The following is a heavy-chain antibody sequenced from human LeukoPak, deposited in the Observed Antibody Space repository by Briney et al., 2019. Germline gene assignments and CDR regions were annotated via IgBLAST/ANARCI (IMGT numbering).Heavy chain of an antibody. V-gene: IGHV1-69*04. CDR3: ASLIWGSNYVWGSYRPFDY. CDR2: IIPILGIA. Sequence: ASVKVSFKASGGTFSSYAISWVRQAPGQGLEWMGRIIPILGIANYAQKFQGRVTITADKSTSTAYMELSSLRSEDTAVYYCASLIWGSNYVWGSYRPFDYWGQGTLSPSPQ. J-gene: IGHJ4*02. D-gene: IGHD3-16*02. CDR1: GGTFSSYA.